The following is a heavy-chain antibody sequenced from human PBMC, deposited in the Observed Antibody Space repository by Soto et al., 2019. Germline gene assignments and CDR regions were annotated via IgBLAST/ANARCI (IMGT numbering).Heavy chain of an antibody. J-gene: IGHJ6*02. CDR1: GYIFTTYW. V-gene: IGHV5-51*01. D-gene: IGHD1-26*01. CDR3: ARRRVGGPNSMDV. CDR2: IFPGDSDT. Sequence: GGSLKMSCKGSGYIFTTYWIAWVRQMPGKGLEWMGSIFPGDSDTRYSPPFQGRGTISADKSLTTAYLQWSSLKASDTAIYYCARRRVGGPNSMDVWGQGTTVTVS.